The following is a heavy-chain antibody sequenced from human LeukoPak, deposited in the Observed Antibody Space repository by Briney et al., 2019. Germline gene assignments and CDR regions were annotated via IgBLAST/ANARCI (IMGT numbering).Heavy chain of an antibody. J-gene: IGHJ4*02. Sequence: PGGSLRLSCAASGFTFSSYGMHWVRQAPGKGLEWVAFIRYDGSNKYYADSVKGRFTISRDNSKNTLYLQMNSLRAEDTAVYYCARELLCGGDCSFDYWGQGTLVTVSS. CDR3: ARELLCGGDCSFDY. CDR2: IRYDGSNK. V-gene: IGHV3-30*02. CDR1: GFTFSSYG. D-gene: IGHD2-21*02.